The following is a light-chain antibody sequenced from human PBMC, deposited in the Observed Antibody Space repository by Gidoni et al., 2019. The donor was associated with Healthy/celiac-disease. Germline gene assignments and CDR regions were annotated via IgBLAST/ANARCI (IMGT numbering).Light chain of an antibody. CDR1: SSNIGAGYD. CDR2: FHS. CDR3: QSYDSSLSGLV. J-gene: IGLJ3*02. Sequence: QSVLTQPPSVSGAPGQRVTISCTGSSSNIGAGYDVHWYQQVPGTAPKLLMYFHSNRPPRVPDRFSGSKSGTSASLDITGLQADDEAEYYCQSYDSSLSGLVFGGGTKLTVL. V-gene: IGLV1-40*01.